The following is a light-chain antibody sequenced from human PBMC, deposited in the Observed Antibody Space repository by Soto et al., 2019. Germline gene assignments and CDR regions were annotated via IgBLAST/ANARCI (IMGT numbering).Light chain of an antibody. CDR3: QQRSNWPSIT. CDR2: DAS. CDR1: QSVSSY. J-gene: IGKJ5*01. Sequence: EIVLTQSPATLSFSPGERATLSCRASQSVSSYLAWYQQKTGQAPRLLIYDASNRATGIPARFSGSGSGTDFTLTISSLEPEDFAVYYCQQRSNWPSITFGQGTRLEIK. V-gene: IGKV3-11*01.